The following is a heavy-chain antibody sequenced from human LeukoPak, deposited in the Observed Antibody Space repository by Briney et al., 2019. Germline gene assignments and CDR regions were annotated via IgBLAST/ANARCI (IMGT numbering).Heavy chain of an antibody. J-gene: IGHJ6*02. D-gene: IGHD6-13*01. Sequence: SETLSLTCTVSGGSISSSSYYWGWIRQPPGKGLEWIGSIYYSGSTYYNPSLKSRVTISVDTSKNQFSLKLSSVTAADTAVYYCARAPTYSSSWYSNGMDVWGQGTTVTVSS. V-gene: IGHV4-39*07. CDR2: IYYSGST. CDR1: GGSISSSSYY. CDR3: ARAPTYSSSWYSNGMDV.